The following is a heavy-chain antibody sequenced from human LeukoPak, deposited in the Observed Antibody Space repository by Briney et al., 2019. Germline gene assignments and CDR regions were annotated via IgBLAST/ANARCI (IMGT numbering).Heavy chain of an antibody. V-gene: IGHV3-21*01. Sequence: PGGSLRLSCAASGFIFSSYSMNWVRQAPGKGLEWVSCISSSSGYMYYADSVKGRFTISRDNAKNSLYLQMNSLRVEDTAVYYSVRDVMVIWGNGMDVWGQGTTVTVSS. J-gene: IGHJ6*02. CDR1: GFIFSSYS. D-gene: IGHD3-16*01. CDR2: ISSSSGYM. CDR3: VRDVMVIWGNGMDV.